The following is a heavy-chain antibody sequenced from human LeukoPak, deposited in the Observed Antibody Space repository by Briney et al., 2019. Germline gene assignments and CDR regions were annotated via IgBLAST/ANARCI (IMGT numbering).Heavy chain of an antibody. CDR2: MYHSGST. V-gene: IGHV4-38-2*02. CDR1: GYSISSGYY. J-gene: IGHJ4*02. D-gene: IGHD3-22*01. Sequence: SETLSLTCTVSGYSISSGYYWGWIRQPPGKGLEWIGSMYHSGSTYYNPSLKSRVTISVDTSKNQFSLKLSSVTAADTAVYYCARGRGYYYDSSLGYFDYWGQGTLVTVSS. CDR3: ARGRGYYYDSSLGYFDY.